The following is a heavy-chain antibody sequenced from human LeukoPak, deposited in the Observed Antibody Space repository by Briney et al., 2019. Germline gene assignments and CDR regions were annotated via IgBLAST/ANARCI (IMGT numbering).Heavy chain of an antibody. CDR3: ARSITIFGVVFDAFDI. V-gene: IGHV1-69*13. Sequence: ALVKVSCKASGGTFSSYAISWVRQAPGQGLEWMGGIIPIFGTANYAQKFQGRVTITADESTSTAYMELSSLRSEDTAVYYCARSITIFGVVFDAFDIWGQGTMVTVSS. CDR2: IIPIFGTA. J-gene: IGHJ3*02. CDR1: GGTFSSYA. D-gene: IGHD3-3*01.